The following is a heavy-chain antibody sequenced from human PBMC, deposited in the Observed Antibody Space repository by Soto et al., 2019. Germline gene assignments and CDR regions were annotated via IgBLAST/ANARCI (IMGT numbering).Heavy chain of an antibody. CDR1: GFSFSDSN. V-gene: IGHV3-30*18. CDR3: VKGSLPGDYERNFDS. CDR2: ISKEGTFK. D-gene: IGHD4-17*01. J-gene: IGHJ4*02. Sequence: QVQLVESGGGVVQPGRSLRLSCAASGFSFSDSNMHRVRKAPGKGLQWVARISKEGTFKYYADSVKGRFTISRDNSENILYLQINSLSAEDTAVYFCVKGSLPGDYERNFDSWGQGILVTVSS.